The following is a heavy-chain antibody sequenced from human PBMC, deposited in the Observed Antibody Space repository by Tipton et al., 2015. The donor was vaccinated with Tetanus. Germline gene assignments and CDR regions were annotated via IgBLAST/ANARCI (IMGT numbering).Heavy chain of an antibody. V-gene: IGHV4-30-2*01. D-gene: IGHD3-10*01. CDR1: GALLTTGGYS. CDR2: IYQTGST. CDR3: ARLREIVSRSGWAFDY. J-gene: IGHJ4*02. Sequence: TLSLTCNVTGALLTTGGYSWGWIRQPPGQGLEWIGYIYQTGSTYFNPSLRSRLTMSFKMSKNQFSLKLTSVTAADTAVYYCARLREIVSRSGWAFDYWGQGILVTVSS.